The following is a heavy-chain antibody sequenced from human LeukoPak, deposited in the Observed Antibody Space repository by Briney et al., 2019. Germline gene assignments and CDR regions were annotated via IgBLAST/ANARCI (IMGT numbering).Heavy chain of an antibody. CDR3: STDPRLLTY. CDR1: GFSFSDSY. V-gene: IGHV3-11*01. J-gene: IGHJ4*01. Sequence: PGGSLRLSCVVSGFSFSDSYMTWLRQTPGKGLESLAYISPSSHDIYYVDSVKGRFTISRDNARTSLYLQMNSLGPDDTALYYCSTDPRLLTYWGHGTLVTVSS. CDR2: ISPSSHDI. D-gene: IGHD2-8*01.